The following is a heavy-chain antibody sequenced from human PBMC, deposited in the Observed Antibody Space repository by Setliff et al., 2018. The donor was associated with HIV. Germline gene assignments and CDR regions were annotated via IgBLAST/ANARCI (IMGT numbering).Heavy chain of an antibody. D-gene: IGHD3-9*01. CDR3: ARGGVLRYFDWAY. V-gene: IGHV4-4*08. J-gene: IGHJ4*02. CDR1: GGSISNYY. CDR2: IYTSGST. Sequence: SETLSLTCTVSGGSISNYYWSWIRQPPGKGLEWIGYIYTSGSTDYNPSLKSRVTISVDASKNQFSLKLSSVTAADTAVYYCARGGVLRYFDWAYWGQGTLVTVSS.